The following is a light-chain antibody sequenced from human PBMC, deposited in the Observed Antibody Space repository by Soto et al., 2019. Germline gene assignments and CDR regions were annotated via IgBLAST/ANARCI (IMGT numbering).Light chain of an antibody. CDR1: QSVSNNY. J-gene: IGKJ1*01. CDR3: QQYGSSGT. Sequence: EIVLTQSPGTLSLSPGERDTLSCRASQSVSNNYLAWYQQKPGQAPRLLIYGASNRATGSPDRFIGSGSWTDFTLTISRLEPEDFAVYYCQQYGSSGTFGQGNKVEIK. CDR2: GAS. V-gene: IGKV3-20*01.